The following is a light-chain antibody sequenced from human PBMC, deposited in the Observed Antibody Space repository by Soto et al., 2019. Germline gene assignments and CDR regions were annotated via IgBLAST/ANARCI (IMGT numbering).Light chain of an antibody. CDR1: QDINSY. CDR3: QQYDISPWT. V-gene: IGKV1-9*01. CDR2: AAS. J-gene: IGKJ1*01. Sequence: DLPLTQSPSFLSSSLGDRVTITCRASQDINSYLAWYQQKTGQAPKFLIYAASTRATGLPDRFSGSGSGTDLTLTIISLEPEDFAVYYCQQYDISPWTFGQGTKVDIK.